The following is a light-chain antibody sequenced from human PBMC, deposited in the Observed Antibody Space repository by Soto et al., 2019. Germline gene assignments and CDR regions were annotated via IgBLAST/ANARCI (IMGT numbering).Light chain of an antibody. V-gene: IGLV4-69*01. CDR1: SAQSSYA. CDR2: VNSDGSH. J-gene: IGLJ2*01. Sequence: QSVLTQSPSASASLGASVKLTCTLRSAQSSYAIAWHQQQPEKGPRFLMKVNSDGSHTKGDGIPDRFSGSSSGAERYLTISSLQSEDESDYYCQTWGTGFVVFGGGTKLTVL. CDR3: QTWGTGFVV.